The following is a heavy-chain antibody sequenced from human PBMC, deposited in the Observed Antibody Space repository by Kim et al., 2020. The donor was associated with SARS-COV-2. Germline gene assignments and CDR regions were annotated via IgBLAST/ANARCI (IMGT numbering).Heavy chain of an antibody. D-gene: IGHD2-15*01. V-gene: IGHV3-33*01. J-gene: IGHJ5*02. CDR1: GFIFSNSG. CDR3: ARAGSKSGWSFDP. Sequence: GGSLRLSCAASGFIFSNSGMHWVRQAPGQGLEWVAVIWYDGSRKYYADSVKGRFTISRDNSKNTLFLEMNSLRAEDTAMYYCARAGSKSGWSFDPWGQGTLVTVSS. CDR2: IWYDGSRK.